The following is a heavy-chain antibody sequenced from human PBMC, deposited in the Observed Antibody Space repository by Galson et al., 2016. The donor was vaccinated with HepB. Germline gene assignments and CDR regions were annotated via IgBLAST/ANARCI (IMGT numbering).Heavy chain of an antibody. D-gene: IGHD2/OR15-2a*01. CDR1: GFSFSSNW. V-gene: IGHV3-7*01. Sequence: SLRLSCAASGFSFSSNWMTWVRQAPGKGLEWVANIKQDGSEKYYVDSVKGRFTISRDNAKNSLYLQMNSLRAEDTAVYYCARDFYSTYDYWGQGTLVTVSS. CDR3: ARDFYSTYDY. CDR2: IKQDGSEK. J-gene: IGHJ4*02.